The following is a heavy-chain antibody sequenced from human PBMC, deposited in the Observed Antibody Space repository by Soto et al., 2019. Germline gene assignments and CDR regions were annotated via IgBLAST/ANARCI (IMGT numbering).Heavy chain of an antibody. D-gene: IGHD2-21*02. CDR2: VNPSGGHT. J-gene: IGHJ4*02. CDR1: GDTFTDYY. V-gene: IGHV1-46*01. Sequence: QVQLMQSGAEVKKPGASVKVSCKASGDTFTDYYIHWVRQAPGQGLEWMGTVNPSGGHTTYAQHFLGRVTMTRDTSTRTLSMELTSLTSDDTAVYYCARGGPVVVVTAALDYWGQGTLVTVSS. CDR3: ARGGPVVVVTAALDY.